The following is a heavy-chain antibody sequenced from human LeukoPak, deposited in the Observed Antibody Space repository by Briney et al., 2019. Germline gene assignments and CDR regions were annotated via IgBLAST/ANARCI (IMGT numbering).Heavy chain of an antibody. CDR3: AKALRQSIAAVDH. CDR1: GFTFSSYS. CDR2: ISSSSSYI. J-gene: IGHJ4*02. V-gene: IGHV3-21*04. D-gene: IGHD6-13*01. Sequence: PGGSLRLSCAASGFTFSSYSMNWVRQAPGKGLEWVSSISSSSSYIYYADSVKGRFTISRDNAKDSLYLQMNSLRAEDTAVYYCAKALRQSIAAVDHWGQGTLVTVSS.